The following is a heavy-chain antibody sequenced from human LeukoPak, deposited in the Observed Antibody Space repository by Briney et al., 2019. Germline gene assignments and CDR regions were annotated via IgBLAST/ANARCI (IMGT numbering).Heavy chain of an antibody. D-gene: IGHD4-23*01. CDR3: ARVPKYGGYDEY. CDR1: GGTFSSYA. J-gene: IGHJ4*02. CDR2: IIPIFGTA. Sequence: GASVKVSCKASGGTFSSYAISWVRQAPGQGLELMGGIIPIFGTANYAQKFQGRVTMTTDTSTSTAYMELRSLRSDDTAVYYCARVPKYGGYDEYWGQGTLVTVSS. V-gene: IGHV1-69*05.